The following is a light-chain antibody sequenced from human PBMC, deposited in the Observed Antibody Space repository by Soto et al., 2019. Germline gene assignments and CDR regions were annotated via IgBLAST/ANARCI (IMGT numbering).Light chain of an antibody. V-gene: IGKV1-33*01. J-gene: IGKJ4*01. CDR1: QDIGSY. CDR2: GAS. Sequence: DIPMNHSPSSLSLSVGDRVTITCQASQDIGSYLCWYQQKPGKAPKLLIYGASNLEIGVPSRFSGGGSGTEFPFTIRSLHPEDIGTNYCQQYDTLPSFGGGTKVEIK. CDR3: QQYDTLPS.